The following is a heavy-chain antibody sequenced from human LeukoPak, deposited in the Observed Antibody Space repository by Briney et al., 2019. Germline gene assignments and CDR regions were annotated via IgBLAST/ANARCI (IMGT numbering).Heavy chain of an antibody. CDR2: IYYSGST. CDR1: GGSIGNYY. CDR3: ARDRYYDSGSYYN. Sequence: PSETLSLTCTVSGGSIGNYYWTWIRQPPEKGLEWIGYIYYSGSTNYNPSLKSRVTISVDTSKNQFSLKLSSVTAADTAVYYCARDRYYDSGSYYNWGQGTLVTVSS. V-gene: IGHV4-59*12. J-gene: IGHJ4*02. D-gene: IGHD3-10*01.